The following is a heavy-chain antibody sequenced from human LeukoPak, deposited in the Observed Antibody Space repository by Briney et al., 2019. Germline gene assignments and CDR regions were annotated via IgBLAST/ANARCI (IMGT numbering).Heavy chain of an antibody. CDR1: GFTFSSYS. Sequence: GGSLTLSCEASGFTFSSYSRNCVRQPPGKGLEWVSYISSSSSTMYYADSVKGRFTISRDNAKNSLYLQMNSLRDEDTAVYYCARGPTHFPMTWGQGTLVTVSS. V-gene: IGHV3-48*02. D-gene: IGHD2/OR15-2a*01. CDR3: ARGPTHFPMT. J-gene: IGHJ5*02. CDR2: ISSSSSTM.